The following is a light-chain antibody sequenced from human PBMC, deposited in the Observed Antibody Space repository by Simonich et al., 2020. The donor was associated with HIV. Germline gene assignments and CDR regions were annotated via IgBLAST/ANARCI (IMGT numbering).Light chain of an antibody. CDR3: SSYTSSSTPV. V-gene: IGLV1-44*01. CDR1: SSNIGSNT. Sequence: QSVLTQPPSASGTPGQRVTISCSGSSSNIGSNTVNWYQQLPGKAPKLLIYRNNRRPSGVPARFSGSKSGTSASLAISGLQSEDEAAYYCSSYTSSSTPVFGGGTKLTVL. J-gene: IGLJ3*02. CDR2: RNN.